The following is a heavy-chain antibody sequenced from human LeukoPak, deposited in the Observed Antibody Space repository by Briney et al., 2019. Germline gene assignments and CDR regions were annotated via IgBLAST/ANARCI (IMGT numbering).Heavy chain of an antibody. J-gene: IGHJ2*01. CDR1: GGSVSSGRYY. CDR2: IYYSGST. V-gene: IGHV4-61*01. CDR3: ARGRIAAAGAGREFDL. Sequence: SETLSLTCTVSGGSVSSGRYYWSWIRQPPGKGLEWIGYIYYSGSTNYNPSLKSRVTISVDTSKNQFSLKLSSVTAADTAVYYCARGRIAAAGAGREFDLWGRGTLVTVSS. D-gene: IGHD6-13*01.